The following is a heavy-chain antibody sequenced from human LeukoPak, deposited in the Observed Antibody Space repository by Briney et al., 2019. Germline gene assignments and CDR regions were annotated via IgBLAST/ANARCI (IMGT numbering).Heavy chain of an antibody. D-gene: IGHD3-3*01. Sequence: GGSLRLSCAASGFTFSNAWMSWVRQTPGKGLEWVGRIKGKTDGGTTDYAAPVKGRFTISRDDSKNTLYLQMNSLKTEDTAVYYCTTLATYYDFWSGYYIWGQGTLVTVSS. CDR3: TTLATYYDFWSGYYI. CDR1: GFTFSNAW. CDR2: IKGKTDGGTT. V-gene: IGHV3-15*01. J-gene: IGHJ4*02.